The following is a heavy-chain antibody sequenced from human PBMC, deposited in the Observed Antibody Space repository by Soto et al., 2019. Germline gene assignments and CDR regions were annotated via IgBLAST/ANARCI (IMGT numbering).Heavy chain of an antibody. D-gene: IGHD3-22*01. CDR1: GFTFRSYA. Sequence: GGSLRLSCAASGFTFRSYAMHWVRQAPGKGLEWVAVISYNGNNEYYADSVKGRFTISRDNSKNTLYLQMNSLRAEDTAVYYYAREIYDSSGYYAPFDYWGQGTLVTVSS. CDR3: AREIYDSSGYYAPFDY. J-gene: IGHJ4*02. V-gene: IGHV3-30-3*01. CDR2: ISYNGNNE.